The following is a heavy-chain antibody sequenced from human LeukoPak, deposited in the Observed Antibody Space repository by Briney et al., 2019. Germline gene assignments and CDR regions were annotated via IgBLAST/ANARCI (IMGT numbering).Heavy chain of an antibody. V-gene: IGHV3-11*01. CDR3: ASLVVPAAIHDYYYGMDV. CDR2: ISSSGSTI. J-gene: IGHJ6*02. Sequence: GGSLRLSCAASGFTFSDYYMSWIHQAPGKGLEWVSYISSSGSTIYYADSVKGRFTISRDNAKNSLYLQMNSLRAEDTAVYYCASLVVPAAIHDYYYGMDVWGQGTTVTVSS. D-gene: IGHD2-2*02. CDR1: GFTFSDYY.